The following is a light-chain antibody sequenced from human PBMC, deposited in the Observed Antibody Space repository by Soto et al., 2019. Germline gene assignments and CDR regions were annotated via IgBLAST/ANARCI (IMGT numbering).Light chain of an antibody. J-gene: IGLJ2*01. CDR2: GNS. V-gene: IGLV1-40*01. Sequence: QSVLTQPPSVSGAPGQRVIISCTGSSSNIGAGYDVHWYQQLPGTAPKLLIHGNSARPSGVPDRFSGSKSGTSASLAITGLQAEDEADYYCQSYDSSLSGVVFGGETKLTVL. CDR1: SSNIGAGYD. CDR3: QSYDSSLSGVV.